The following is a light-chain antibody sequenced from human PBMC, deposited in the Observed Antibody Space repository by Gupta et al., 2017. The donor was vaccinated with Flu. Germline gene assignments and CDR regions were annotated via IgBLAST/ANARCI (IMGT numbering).Light chain of an antibody. Sequence: STASLSASVGDRVTITCRASQSISSYLNWYQQKPGKAPKLLIYAASSLQSGVPSRFSGSGSGTDFTLTISSLQPEDFPTYYCQQSYSTPYTFGQGTKLEIE. CDR1: QSISSY. V-gene: IGKV1-39*01. CDR2: AAS. CDR3: QQSYSTPYT. J-gene: IGKJ2*01.